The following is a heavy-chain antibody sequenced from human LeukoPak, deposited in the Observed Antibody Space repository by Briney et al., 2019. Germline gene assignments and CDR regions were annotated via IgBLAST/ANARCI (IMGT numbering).Heavy chain of an antibody. CDR2: ISGSGGNT. Sequence: GGSLRLSCAASGFTFNSHAMSWVRQAPGRGLEWVSAISGSGGNTYYADSVEGRFTISRDNSKNTLYLQMNSLRAEDTAVYYCAKDRMSGSQYYFDYWGQGTLVTVSS. J-gene: IGHJ4*02. D-gene: IGHD5-12*01. V-gene: IGHV3-23*01. CDR1: GFTFNSHA. CDR3: AKDRMSGSQYYFDY.